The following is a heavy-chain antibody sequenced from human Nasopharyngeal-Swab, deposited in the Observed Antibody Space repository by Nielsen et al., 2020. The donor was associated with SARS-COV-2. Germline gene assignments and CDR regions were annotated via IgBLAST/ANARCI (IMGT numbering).Heavy chain of an antibody. D-gene: IGHD4-17*01. Sequence: WIRQPPGKGLEWVANIKKDGSEKYYVDSVKGRFTISRDNAKNSLYLQMNSLKTEDTAVYYCTTGTVHDYGDPQASHYYYYGMDVWGQGTTVTVSS. V-gene: IGHV3-7*03. J-gene: IGHJ6*02. CDR3: TTGTVHDYGDPQASHYYYYGMDV. CDR2: IKKDGSEK.